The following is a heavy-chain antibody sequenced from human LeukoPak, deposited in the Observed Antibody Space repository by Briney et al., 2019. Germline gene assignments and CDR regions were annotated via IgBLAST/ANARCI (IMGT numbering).Heavy chain of an antibody. CDR1: GYTFTTYG. J-gene: IGHJ4*02. D-gene: IGHD1-7*01. V-gene: IGHV1-18*01. CDR3: ARGRDWNYAFEY. CDR2: ISTYNGNT. Sequence: ASVKVSCKASGYTFTTYGISWVRQATGQGLEWMGWISTYNGNTKYTQKFQGRVTMTTDTSSSTAYMELRSLRSDDTAVYYCARGRDWNYAFEYWGQGTLVTVSS.